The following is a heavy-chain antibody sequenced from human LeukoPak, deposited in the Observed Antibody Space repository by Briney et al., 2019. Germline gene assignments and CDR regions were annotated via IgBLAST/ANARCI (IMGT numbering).Heavy chain of an antibody. CDR2: IYHSGST. V-gene: IGHV4-59*01. CDR1: GASMTTYY. CDR3: ARARPLWFGEGNYFDY. D-gene: IGHD3-10*01. J-gene: IGHJ4*02. Sequence: SETLSLTCTVSGASMTTYYWSWVRQPPGKGLEWIGEIYHSGSTNYNPSLKSRVTMSVDKSKNQFSLKLSSVTAADTAVYYCARARPLWFGEGNYFDYWGQGTLVTVSS.